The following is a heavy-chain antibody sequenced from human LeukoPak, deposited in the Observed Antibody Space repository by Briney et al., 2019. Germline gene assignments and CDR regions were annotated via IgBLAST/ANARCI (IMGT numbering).Heavy chain of an antibody. CDR1: GYTFSDYY. CDR2: INPNNGGT. V-gene: IGHV1-2*06. CDR3: TTGAAYAIYDAFDI. D-gene: IGHD1-14*01. Sequence: ASVKVSCKASGYTFSDYYIHWVRKAPGQGLEWMGRINPNNGGTSYAQIFQGRVTMTRDTSFSTAYMELSRLRSDDTAVYYCTTGAAYAIYDAFDIWGQGTMVTVSS. J-gene: IGHJ3*02.